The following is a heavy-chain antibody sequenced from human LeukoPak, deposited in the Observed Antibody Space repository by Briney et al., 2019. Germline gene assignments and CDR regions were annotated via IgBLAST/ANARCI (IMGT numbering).Heavy chain of an antibody. CDR2: ISYDGSNE. CDR1: GFTFSSYA. CDR3: ARRGVPRGYGDYFDN. V-gene: IGHV3-30*03. Sequence: GGSLRLSCAASGFTFSSYAMHWVRQAPGKGLEWVADISYDGSNEYYVDLVKGRFIISRDNSKNTLYLQMNSLSAEDTAVYYCARRGVPRGYGDYFDNWGQGTLVTVSS. D-gene: IGHD4-17*01. J-gene: IGHJ4*02.